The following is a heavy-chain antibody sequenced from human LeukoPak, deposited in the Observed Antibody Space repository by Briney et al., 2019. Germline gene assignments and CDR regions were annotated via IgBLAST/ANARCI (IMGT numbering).Heavy chain of an antibody. D-gene: IGHD3-22*01. Sequence: ASVKVSCKVSGYTLTELSMHWVRQAPGKGPEWMGGFDPEDGETTYAQKFQGRVTMTEDTSTDTACMELSSLRSEDTAVYYCATVRFHDSSGYYGWLFDYWGQGTLVTVSS. CDR1: GYTLTELS. J-gene: IGHJ4*02. V-gene: IGHV1-24*01. CDR2: FDPEDGET. CDR3: ATVRFHDSSGYYGWLFDY.